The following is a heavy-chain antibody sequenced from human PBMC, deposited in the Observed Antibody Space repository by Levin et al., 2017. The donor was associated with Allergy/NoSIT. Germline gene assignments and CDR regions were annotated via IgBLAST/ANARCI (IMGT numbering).Heavy chain of an antibody. J-gene: IGHJ5*02. CDR3: ARGGAYCGGDCYSRGWFDP. Sequence: GGSLRLSCAASGFTFSSYSMNWVRQAPGKGLEWVSFITSSSGVIYYADSVKGRFTISRDNAKNSLHLQMNSLRAEDTAVYYCARGGAYCGGDCYSRGWFDPWGQGTLVTVSS. V-gene: IGHV3-48*01. CDR1: GFTFSSYS. D-gene: IGHD2-21*02. CDR2: ITSSSGVI.